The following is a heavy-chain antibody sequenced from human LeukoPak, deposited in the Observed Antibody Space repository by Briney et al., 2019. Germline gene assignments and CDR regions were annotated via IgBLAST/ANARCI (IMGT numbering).Heavy chain of an antibody. CDR1: GPTFSSYW. CDR2: IKQDESEK. Sequence: GGSLRLSCAASGPTFSSYWMSWVRQAPGKGLEWVANIKQDESEKYYVDSVKGRFTISRDNAKNSLYLQMNSLRAEDTAVYYCARDKIEGPTKLDYWGQGILVTVSS. D-gene: IGHD1-1*01. J-gene: IGHJ4*02. V-gene: IGHV3-7*01. CDR3: ARDKIEGPTKLDY.